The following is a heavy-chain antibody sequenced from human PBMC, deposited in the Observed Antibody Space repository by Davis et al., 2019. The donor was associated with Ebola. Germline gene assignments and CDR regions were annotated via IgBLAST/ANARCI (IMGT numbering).Heavy chain of an antibody. CDR1: GYNFSSYW. CDR2: IYPGDSKT. D-gene: IGHD2-21*01. V-gene: IGHV5-51*01. CDR3: ARRYAGAYGAYFYFYMDV. Sequence: GESLKISCKASGYNFSSYWIGWVRQLPGKGLEWMGIIYPGDSKTRYSPSFHGQVTISADKSINTAYLQWRSLQASDTALYYCARRYAGAYGAYFYFYMDVWGRGTTVTVSS. J-gene: IGHJ6*03.